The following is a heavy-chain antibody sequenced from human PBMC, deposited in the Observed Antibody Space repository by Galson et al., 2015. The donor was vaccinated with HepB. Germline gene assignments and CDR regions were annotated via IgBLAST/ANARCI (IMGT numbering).Heavy chain of an antibody. D-gene: IGHD1-26*01. V-gene: IGHV1-18*01. Sequence: SVKVSCKASGYTLTSYGISWVRQAPGQGLEWMGWISAYNGNTNYAQKLQGRVTMTTDTSTSTAYMELRSLRSDDTAVYYCARDIEEHNWFDPWGQGTLVTVSS. CDR2: ISAYNGNT. CDR3: ARDIEEHNWFDP. J-gene: IGHJ5*02. CDR1: GYTLTSYG.